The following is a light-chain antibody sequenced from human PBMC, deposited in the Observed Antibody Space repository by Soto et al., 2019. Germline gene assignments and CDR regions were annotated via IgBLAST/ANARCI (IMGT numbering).Light chain of an antibody. V-gene: IGLV2-14*01. CDR2: DVS. J-gene: IGLJ1*01. Sequence: QSVLTQPDSVSGSPLQSITISCTGTSTDVGRYNYVSWYQQHPGKAPKLMVYDVSNRPSWVSNRFPGSKSGITASLTISGLQAEDEADYYCTSYTSDSTYVFGTGTKVTVL. CDR3: TSYTSDSTYV. CDR1: STDVGRYNY.